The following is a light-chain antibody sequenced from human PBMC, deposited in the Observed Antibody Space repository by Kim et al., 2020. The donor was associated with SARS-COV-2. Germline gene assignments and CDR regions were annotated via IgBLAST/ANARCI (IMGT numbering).Light chain of an antibody. CDR2: RDT. Sequence: QPVLTQPPSASGTPGQRVTISCSGSRSNIGDNSVNWYQQLPGAAPKLLIYRDTERPSGVPDRFSGSKSGTSASLAISGLQSEDEGDYHCASWDDNLSSPVFGGGTQLTVL. CDR1: RSNIGDNS. V-gene: IGLV1-44*01. J-gene: IGLJ3*02. CDR3: ASWDDNLSSPV.